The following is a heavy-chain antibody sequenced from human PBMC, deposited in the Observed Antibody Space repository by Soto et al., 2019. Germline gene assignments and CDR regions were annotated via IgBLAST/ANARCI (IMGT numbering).Heavy chain of an antibody. CDR1: GGSISSGGYY. Sequence: QVQLQESGPGLVKPSQTLSLTCTVSGGSISSGGYYWSWIRQHPGKGLEWIGYIYYSGSTYYNPSLKSRVTIPADTSKIQFILKLSSVTAEDTAVYYCARASYVSVDYWGQGTLFTVST. V-gene: IGHV4-31*03. CDR3: ARASYVSVDY. J-gene: IGHJ4*02. D-gene: IGHD3-16*01. CDR2: IYYSGST.